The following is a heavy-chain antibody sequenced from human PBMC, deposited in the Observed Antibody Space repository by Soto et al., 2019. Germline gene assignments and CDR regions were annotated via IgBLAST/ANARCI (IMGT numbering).Heavy chain of an antibody. D-gene: IGHD1-1*01. CDR1: GFTFSNYF. Sequence: SLRLSCAASGFTFSNYFMHWVRQVPGEGLVWVSRMSGDGKTISYADSVKGRFTISRDNAKNTLYLQMNSLRVEDTAVYYCARTYVPGIAGFDPWGQGTLVTVSS. CDR2: MSGDGKTI. V-gene: IGHV3-74*01. CDR3: ARTYVPGIAGFDP. J-gene: IGHJ5*02.